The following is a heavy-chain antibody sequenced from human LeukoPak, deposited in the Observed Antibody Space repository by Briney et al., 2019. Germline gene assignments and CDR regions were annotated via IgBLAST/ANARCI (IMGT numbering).Heavy chain of an antibody. V-gene: IGHV1-18*01. D-gene: IGHD2-2*01. CDR1: GYTFTNYG. Sequence: ASVKVSCKASGYTFTNYGVSWVRQAPGQGLEWMGWISAYNGNTNYAQRLQGRVTMTTDTSTSTAYMELRSLRSDDTAVYYCARADRYCSSTSCSEFDYWGQGTLVTVSS. J-gene: IGHJ4*02. CDR2: ISAYNGNT. CDR3: ARADRYCSSTSCSEFDY.